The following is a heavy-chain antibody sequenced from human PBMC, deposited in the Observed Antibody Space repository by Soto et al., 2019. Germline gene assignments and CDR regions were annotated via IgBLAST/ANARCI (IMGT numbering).Heavy chain of an antibody. J-gene: IGHJ4*02. CDR3: ARERRSMGRDDFDY. V-gene: IGHV6-1*01. D-gene: IGHD3-10*01. CDR1: VDSVSINSAA. CDR2: TYYRSKGYN. Sequence: QVQLQQSGPGLVKPSQTLSLTCAISVDSVSINSAAWNWIRQSPSRRLEWLGGTYYRSKGYNDYAVSGKRRITINPDTSKNQCPLQLNSVTPEDTAGYYWARERRSMGRDDFDYWGQGPLVTVSS.